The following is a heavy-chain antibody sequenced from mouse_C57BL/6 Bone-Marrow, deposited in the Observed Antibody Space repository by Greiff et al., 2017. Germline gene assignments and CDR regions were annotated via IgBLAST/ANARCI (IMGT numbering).Heavy chain of an antibody. CDR2: IYPSDSET. Sequence: QVQLQQPGAELVRPGSSVKLSCKASGYTFTSYWMDWVKQRPGQGLEWIGNIYPSDSETHYNQKFKDKATLTVDKSSSTAYMQLSSLTSEDSAVYYGARRRDGYNFDYWGQGTTLTVSS. CDR1: GYTFTSYW. CDR3: ARRRDGYNFDY. V-gene: IGHV1-61*01. J-gene: IGHJ2*01. D-gene: IGHD2-3*01.